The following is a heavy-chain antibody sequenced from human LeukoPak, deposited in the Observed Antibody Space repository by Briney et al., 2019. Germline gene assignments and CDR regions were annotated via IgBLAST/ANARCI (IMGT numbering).Heavy chain of an antibody. CDR1: GFTFSTYT. V-gene: IGHV3-23*01. CDR3: AIDPNWGTHS. J-gene: IGHJ4*02. Sequence: LTGGSLRLSCAASGFTFSTYTMYWVRHPPGKRLEWVSIIGNNGGGIHYADSVKGRFTISRDNFKNALYPQMNSLRVEDTAVYYCAIDPNWGTHSWGQGVLVTVSS. CDR2: IGNNGGGI. D-gene: IGHD7-27*01.